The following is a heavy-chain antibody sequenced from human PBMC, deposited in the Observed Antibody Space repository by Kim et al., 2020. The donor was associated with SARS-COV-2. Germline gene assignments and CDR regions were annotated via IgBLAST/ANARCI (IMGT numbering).Heavy chain of an antibody. Sequence: GGSLRLSCAVSGFTVSGNYMNWVRQAPGKGPEWVSVIYSGGSTYFADSVKGRFSISRDNSKNTVYLQMSSLRVEDTAMYYCARDLREGGGWTQTDAFDIWGQGTMVTVSS. D-gene: IGHD6-19*01. CDR1: GFTVSGNY. CDR2: IYSGGST. J-gene: IGHJ3*02. CDR3: ARDLREGGGWTQTDAFDI. V-gene: IGHV3-53*01.